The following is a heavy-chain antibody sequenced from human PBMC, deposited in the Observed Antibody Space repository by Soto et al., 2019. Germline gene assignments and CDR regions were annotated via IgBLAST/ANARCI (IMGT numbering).Heavy chain of an antibody. CDR1: GFNFINAW. D-gene: IGHD2-2*03. CDR3: ATDLDFGVDKYVDF. J-gene: IGHJ4*02. Sequence: GGSLRLSCVASGFNFINAWMSWVRQAPGQGLEWLGRIKSKIDGGTIDYAAPVKGRFTISRDDSKNMLYLQMNSLQTEDTAVYFCATDLDFGVDKYVDFWGQGTLVTVSS. CDR2: IKSKIDGGTI. V-gene: IGHV3-15*01.